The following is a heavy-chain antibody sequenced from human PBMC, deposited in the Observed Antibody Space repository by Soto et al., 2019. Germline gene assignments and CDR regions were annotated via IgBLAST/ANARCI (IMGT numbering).Heavy chain of an antibody. D-gene: IGHD6-13*01. CDR1: GFTFSDYY. Sequence: GGSLRLSCAASGFTFSDYYMSWIRQAPGKGLEWVSFISSSGSTIYYADSVKGRFTISRDNAKNSLYLQMNSLRAEDTAVYYCAGGGYSSSRIYYYYMDVWGKGTTVTVSS. J-gene: IGHJ6*03. CDR3: AGGGYSSSRIYYYYMDV. V-gene: IGHV3-11*01. CDR2: ISSSGSTI.